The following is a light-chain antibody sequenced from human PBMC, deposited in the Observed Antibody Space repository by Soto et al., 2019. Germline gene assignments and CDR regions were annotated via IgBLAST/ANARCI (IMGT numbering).Light chain of an antibody. Sequence: DIKMTQSPSSLSAAVGDSDTLTCQASEDVSDYVNWYQQQPGRAPKLLIYDASKLETGVPSRFSGSGSGTDFTFPIRDLQPEDFATYYCQLYKNVILTFGGGTRVDI. V-gene: IGKV1-33*01. J-gene: IGKJ4*01. CDR1: EDVSDY. CDR2: DAS. CDR3: QLYKNVILT.